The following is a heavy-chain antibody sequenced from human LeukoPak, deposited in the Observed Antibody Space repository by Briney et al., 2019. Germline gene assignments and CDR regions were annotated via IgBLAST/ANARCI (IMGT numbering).Heavy chain of an antibody. D-gene: IGHD1/OR15-1a*01. CDR1: GGSISSGGYY. Sequence: SQTLSLTCTVSGGSISSGGYYWSWIRQHPGKGLEWIGYIYYSASTYYNPSLKSRVTISVDTSKNQFSLKLRSVTAADTAVYYCARGPSYNWNNFDPWGQETLVTVSS. CDR3: ARGPSYNWNNFDP. V-gene: IGHV4-31*03. CDR2: IYYSAST. J-gene: IGHJ5*02.